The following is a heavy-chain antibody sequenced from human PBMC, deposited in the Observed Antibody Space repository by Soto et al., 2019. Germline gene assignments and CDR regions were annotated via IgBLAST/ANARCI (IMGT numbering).Heavy chain of an antibody. CDR1: GFIFSNYA. CDR2: ISGSGATT. D-gene: IGHD1-1*01. V-gene: IGHV3-23*01. J-gene: IGHJ4*02. Sequence: EVHLLESGGDLVQRGGSLRLSCAASGFIFSNYAMSWVRQAPGRGLEWVSAISGSGATTYYPDSVKGRFTISRDNSKNTLYLQMNNLRADDTAVYYCTKGGIPRRYNIPKVDFDYWGQGSLVTVS. CDR3: TKGGIPRRYNIPKVDFDY.